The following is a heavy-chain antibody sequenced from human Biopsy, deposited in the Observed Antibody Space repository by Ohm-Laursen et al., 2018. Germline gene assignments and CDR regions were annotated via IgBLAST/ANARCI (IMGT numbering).Heavy chain of an antibody. CDR1: GGSMSDHY. CDR2: IYFTGKT. J-gene: IGHJ6*02. CDR3: GRVWLWRGYGMDV. D-gene: IGHD6-19*01. V-gene: IGHV4-59*11. Sequence: SDTLSLTCPVSGGSMSDHYWSWLRQTPGKGLEWLGYIYFTGKTTYNPSLESRITISVDTSKNKFPLQLGSMTAADTAVYYYGRVWLWRGYGMDVWGQGTTVTVSS.